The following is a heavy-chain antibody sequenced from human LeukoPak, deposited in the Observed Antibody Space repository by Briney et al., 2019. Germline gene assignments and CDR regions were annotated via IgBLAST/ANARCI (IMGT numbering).Heavy chain of an antibody. D-gene: IGHD6-6*01. CDR3: ARAGVAARHLDY. V-gene: IGHV1-2*02. Sequence: ASVKVSCKASGYTFTGYYMHWVRQAPGQGLEWMGWINPNSGGTNYAQKFQGRVTMTRDTPISTAYMELSRLRSDDTAVYYCARAGVAARHLDYWGQGTLVTVSS. CDR2: INPNSGGT. J-gene: IGHJ4*02. CDR1: GYTFTGYY.